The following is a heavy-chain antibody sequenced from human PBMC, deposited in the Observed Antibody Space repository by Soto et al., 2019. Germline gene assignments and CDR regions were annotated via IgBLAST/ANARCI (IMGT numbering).Heavy chain of an antibody. CDR3: ARESITLVRGSPYSYSVDV. V-gene: IGHV4-61*01. CDR1: GGSVSSGSHY. D-gene: IGHD3-10*01. Sequence: SETLSVTCTVSGGSVSSGSHYWSWIRQPPGKGLEWIGYIYYTGSTNYNPSLKSRVTISVDTSKNQFSLKLTSLTAADTAVYYCARESITLVRGSPYSYSVDVWGQGTTVTVSS. CDR2: IYYTGST. J-gene: IGHJ6*02.